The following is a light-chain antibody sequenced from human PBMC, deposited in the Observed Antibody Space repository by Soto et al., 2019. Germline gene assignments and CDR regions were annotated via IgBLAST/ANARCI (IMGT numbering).Light chain of an antibody. CDR3: QQYNDYPLT. CDR1: QSISSW. J-gene: IGKJ4*01. CDR2: KAS. V-gene: IGKV1-5*03. Sequence: DIQMTQSPSTLSASVGDRVTITCRASQSISSWLAWYQQKPGKAPKLLMYKASILESGVPSRFSGSGSGTEFTLTISSLQPDDFATYHCQQYNDYPLTFGGGTKVEIK.